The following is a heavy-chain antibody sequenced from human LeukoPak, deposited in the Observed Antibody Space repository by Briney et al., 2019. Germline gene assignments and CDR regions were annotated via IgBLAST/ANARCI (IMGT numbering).Heavy chain of an antibody. J-gene: IGHJ6*03. V-gene: IGHV4-34*01. Sequence: PSETLSLTCAVYGGSFSGYYWSWLRQPPGKGLEWIGEINHKESTNYSPSLKSRVTISIDTSKNQFSLKLSSVTAADTAVYYCARGMVRGFINTSYYYYYMDVWGEGATVTVSS. CDR1: GGSFSGYY. D-gene: IGHD3-10*01. CDR2: INHKEST. CDR3: ARGMVRGFINTSYYYYYMDV.